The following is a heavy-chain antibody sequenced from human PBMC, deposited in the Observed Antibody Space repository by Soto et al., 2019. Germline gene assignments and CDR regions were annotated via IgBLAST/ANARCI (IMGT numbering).Heavy chain of an antibody. D-gene: IGHD2-15*01. CDR2: ISGSGGST. J-gene: IGHJ6*03. CDR3: AKRRGYCSGGSCFFDMDV. V-gene: IGHV3-23*01. Sequence: GGSLRLSCAASGFTFSSYAMSWVRQAPGKGLEWVSAISGSGGSTYYADSVKGRFTISRDNSKNTLYLQMNSLRAEDTAVYYCAKRRGYCSGGSCFFDMDVWGKGTTVTVSS. CDR1: GFTFSSYA.